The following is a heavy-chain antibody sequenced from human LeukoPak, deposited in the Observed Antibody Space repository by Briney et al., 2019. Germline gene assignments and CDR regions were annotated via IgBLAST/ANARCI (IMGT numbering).Heavy chain of an antibody. Sequence: GGSLRLSCAASGFTVSSYEMNWVRQAPGKGLEWVSYIGSSGNAIYYADSVKGRFTISRDNAKSLLYLQMNSLRAEDTAVYYCARNPWLVNYWGQGTLVTVSS. CDR3: ARNPWLVNY. J-gene: IGHJ4*02. CDR1: GFTVSSYE. D-gene: IGHD6-19*01. V-gene: IGHV3-48*03. CDR2: IGSSGNAI.